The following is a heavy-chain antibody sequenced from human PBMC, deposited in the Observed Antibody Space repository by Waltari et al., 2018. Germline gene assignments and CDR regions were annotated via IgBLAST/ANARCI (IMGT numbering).Heavy chain of an antibody. CDR3: VAAKEYYYDGSGDDAFET. V-gene: IGHV4-38-2*01. CDR2: IYQSGVS. J-gene: IGHJ3*02. Sequence: QVQLQESGPGLAKSSETLSLTCDVSGYSMRSGYYWGWIRQPPRQGLEWIASIYQSGVSYYNPSLRSRVTISVDTSRNQFSLEMTSVTATDTATYYCVAAKEYYYDGSGDDAFETWGQGTLVTVSS. CDR1: GYSMRSGYY. D-gene: IGHD3-22*01.